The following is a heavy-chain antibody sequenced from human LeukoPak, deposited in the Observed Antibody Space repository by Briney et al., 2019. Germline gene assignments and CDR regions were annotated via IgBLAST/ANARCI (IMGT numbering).Heavy chain of an antibody. CDR1: GGSISSGDYY. D-gene: IGHD3-3*01. J-gene: IGHJ3*02. CDR2: IYYSGST. V-gene: IGHV4-61*08. Sequence: PSETLSLTCTVSGGSISSGDYYWSWIRQPPGKGLEWIGYIYYSGSTNYNPSLKSRVTISVDTSKNQFSLKLSSVTAADTAVYYCARDLEFDFWSGSSLHAFDIWGQGTMVTVSS. CDR3: ARDLEFDFWSGSSLHAFDI.